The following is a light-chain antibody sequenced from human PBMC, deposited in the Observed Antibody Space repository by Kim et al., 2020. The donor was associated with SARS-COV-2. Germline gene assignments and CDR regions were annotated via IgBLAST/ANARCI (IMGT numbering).Light chain of an antibody. J-gene: IGLJ3*02. CDR3: QAWDSSIWV. Sequence: SLSPGQTASITCSGDKLGDKYACWYQQKPGQSPVLVIYQDSKRPSGIPERFSGSNSGNTATLTISGTQAMDEADYYCQAWDSSIWVFGGGTQLTVL. V-gene: IGLV3-1*01. CDR2: QDS. CDR1: KLGDKY.